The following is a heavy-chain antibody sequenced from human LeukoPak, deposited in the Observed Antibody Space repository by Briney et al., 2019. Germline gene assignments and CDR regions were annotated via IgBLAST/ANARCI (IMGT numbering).Heavy chain of an antibody. D-gene: IGHD6-13*01. CDR1: GFTFSSYG. J-gene: IGHJ5*02. Sequence: GRSLRLSCAASGFTFSSYGMHWVRQAPGKGLEWVAVISYDGSNKYYADSVKGRFTISRDNSKNTLYLQMNSLRAEDTAVYYCANEGMEAAGTPWGQGTLVTVSS. CDR2: ISYDGSNK. CDR3: ANEGMEAAGTP. V-gene: IGHV3-30*18.